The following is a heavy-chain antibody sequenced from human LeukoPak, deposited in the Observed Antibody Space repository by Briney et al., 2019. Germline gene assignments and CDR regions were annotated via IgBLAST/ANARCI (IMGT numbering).Heavy chain of an antibody. CDR2: ITGTAYKT. CDR3: AKNLRGNYDTLTAFDP. Sequence: GGSLRLSCAASGFIFSNYDMAWVRQAPRKGLEWVSAITGTAYKTYYADSVKGRFTISRDNSRNTLYLQMNTLRAEDTAIYYCAKNLRGNYDTLTAFDPWGPGTLVTVSS. V-gene: IGHV3-23*01. J-gene: IGHJ5*02. D-gene: IGHD3-9*01. CDR1: GFIFSNYD.